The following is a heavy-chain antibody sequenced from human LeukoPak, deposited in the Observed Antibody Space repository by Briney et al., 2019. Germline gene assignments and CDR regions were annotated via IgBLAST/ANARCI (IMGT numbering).Heavy chain of an antibody. CDR1: GFTLSTNA. Sequence: GGSLRLSCLTSGFTLSTNAMSWVRQAPGKGLEWISGISGSGASTYYADSVKGRFTIPRDDSRNTLYLQMNSLRGDDTAVYYCAKDVGKWESLHFFDYWGQGTLVTVSS. J-gene: IGHJ4*02. CDR3: AKDVGKWESLHFFDY. CDR2: ISGSGAST. V-gene: IGHV3-23*01. D-gene: IGHD1-26*01.